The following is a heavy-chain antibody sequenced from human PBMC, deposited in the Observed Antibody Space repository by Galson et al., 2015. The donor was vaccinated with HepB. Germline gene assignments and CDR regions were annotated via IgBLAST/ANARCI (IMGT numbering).Heavy chain of an antibody. CDR3: TWYGGMPDGPLYFQH. D-gene: IGHD4-23*01. CDR2: IKSKPGGETK. V-gene: IGHV3-15*01. J-gene: IGHJ1*01. Sequence: SLRLSCAASGFPFYYAWMSWVRQSPGKGLEWVGLIKSKPGGETKAYAAPVKGSFTISRDKSRNPLYLQMNGLKTADTAVYFCTWYGGMPDGPLYFQHWGQGTLVTVSS. CDR1: GFPFYYAW.